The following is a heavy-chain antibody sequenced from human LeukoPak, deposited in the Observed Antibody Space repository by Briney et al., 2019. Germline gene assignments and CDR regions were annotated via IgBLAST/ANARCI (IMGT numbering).Heavy chain of an antibody. J-gene: IGHJ4*02. CDR1: GFTFSSYA. V-gene: IGHV3-30-3*01. D-gene: IGHD4-11*01. CDR3: AGVRWESTTVTIDY. Sequence: GRSLRLSCAASGFTFSSYAMHWVRQAPGKGLEWAAVISYDGTNKYYTDSVKGRFTISRDNSKNTLYLQMNSLRAEDTAVYYCAGVRWESTTVTIDYWGQGTLVTVSS. CDR2: ISYDGTNK.